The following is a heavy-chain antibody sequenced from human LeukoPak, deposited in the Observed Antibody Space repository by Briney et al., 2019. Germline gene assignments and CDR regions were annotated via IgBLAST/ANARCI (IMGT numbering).Heavy chain of an antibody. V-gene: IGHV1-2*02. CDR1: GYTFTGYY. D-gene: IGHD3-10*01. Sequence: GASVKVSCKASGYTFTGYYMHRVRQAPGQGLEWMGWINPNSGGTNYAQKFQGRVTMTRDTSISTAYMELSRLRSDDTAVYYCARDLSLWFGEFYYGMDVWGQGTTVTVSS. CDR3: ARDLSLWFGEFYYGMDV. CDR2: INPNSGGT. J-gene: IGHJ6*02.